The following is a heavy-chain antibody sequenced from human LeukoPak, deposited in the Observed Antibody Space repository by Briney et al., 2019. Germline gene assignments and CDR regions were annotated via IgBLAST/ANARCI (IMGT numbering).Heavy chain of an antibody. CDR3: AKNPTPIVVVPAAEY. CDR2: IRYDGSNK. V-gene: IGHV3-30*02. Sequence: GGSLRLSCAATGCTFSSYGMHGVRQAPGKGLEWEEFIRYDGSNKYYADSVKGRFTISRDNSKNTLYPQMNSLKAEDTAVYYCAKNPTPIVVVPAAEYWGQGTLVTVSS. J-gene: IGHJ4*02. D-gene: IGHD2-2*01. CDR1: GCTFSSYG.